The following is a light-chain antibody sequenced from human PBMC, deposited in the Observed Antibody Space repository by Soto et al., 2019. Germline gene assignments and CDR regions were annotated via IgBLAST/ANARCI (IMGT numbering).Light chain of an antibody. CDR1: SSDVGGYNY. V-gene: IGLV2-14*01. CDR3: SSYTSSSPVV. Sequence: QSALTQPASVSGSPGQSITISCTGTSSDVGGYNYVSWYQQHPGKAPKLMIYDVRNRPSGVSNRFSGSKSGNTASLTISGLQAEDEADYSCSSYTSSSPVVFGGGTKLTVL. CDR2: DVR. J-gene: IGLJ2*01.